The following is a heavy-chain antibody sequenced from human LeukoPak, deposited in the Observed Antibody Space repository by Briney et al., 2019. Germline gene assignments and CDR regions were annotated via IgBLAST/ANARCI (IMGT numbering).Heavy chain of an antibody. D-gene: IGHD3-22*01. J-gene: IGHJ4*02. Sequence: VKVSFNSSGYTFTSYGISWVRQAPGQGLEWMGWISAYNGNTNYAQKLQGRVTMTTDTSTSTAYMELRSLRSDDTAVYYCAREFNYYDSSGYYGIDYWGQGTLVTVSS. V-gene: IGHV1-18*01. CDR1: GYTFTSYG. CDR3: AREFNYYDSSGYYGIDY. CDR2: ISAYNGNT.